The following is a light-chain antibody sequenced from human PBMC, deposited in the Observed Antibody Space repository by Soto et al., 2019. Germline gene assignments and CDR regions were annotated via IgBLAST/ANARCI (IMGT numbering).Light chain of an antibody. J-gene: IGKJ5*01. CDR2: AAS. Sequence: DIQLTQSPSFLSASVGDRVTITCRASQGINSFLGWYQQKPGKGPRLLIYAASALQSGVPSRFSGSGSGTEFTLTISSLQPEDFATYYCQQLNSYPITFDQGTRLEIK. CDR1: QGINSF. CDR3: QQLNSYPIT. V-gene: IGKV1-9*01.